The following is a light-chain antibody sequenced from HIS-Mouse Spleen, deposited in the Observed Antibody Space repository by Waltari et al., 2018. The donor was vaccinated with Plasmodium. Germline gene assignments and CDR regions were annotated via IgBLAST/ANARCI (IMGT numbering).Light chain of an antibody. Sequence: SYELTQTPSVSVSPGQTASITCSGDKLGDKYACWYQQKPGQSPVLVIYQDSKGPSGIPERFAGSNAGNTATLTISGTQAMDEADYYCQAWDSSTAWVFGGGTKLTVL. J-gene: IGLJ2*01. V-gene: IGLV3-1*01. CDR3: QAWDSSTAWV. CDR1: KLGDKY. CDR2: QDS.